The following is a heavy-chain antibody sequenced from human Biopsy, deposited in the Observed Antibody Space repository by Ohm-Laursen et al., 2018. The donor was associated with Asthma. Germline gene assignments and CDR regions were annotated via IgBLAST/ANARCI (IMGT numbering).Heavy chain of an antibody. J-gene: IGHJ4*02. D-gene: IGHD3-22*01. V-gene: IGHV3-11*04. Sequence: SLRLSCTASGFSFRDYYMTWMRQSPGKGLEWVSSISSSGSTRYPAESVMGRFTISRDNAKNTLYLQMNSLRAEDTAVYYCAKARIHHFYDSSGYYQHDWGQGTLVTVSS. CDR3: AKARIHHFYDSSGYYQHD. CDR1: GFSFRDYY. CDR2: ISSSGSTR.